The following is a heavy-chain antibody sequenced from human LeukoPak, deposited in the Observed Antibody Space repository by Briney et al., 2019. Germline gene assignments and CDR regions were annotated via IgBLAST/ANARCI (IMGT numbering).Heavy chain of an antibody. CDR3: ARDDIAAAGAHGMDV. D-gene: IGHD6-13*01. J-gene: IGHJ6*02. Sequence: SETLSLTCTVSGGSISSYYWSWIRQPPGKGLEWIGYIYYSGSTNYNPSLKSRVTISVDTSKNQFSLKLSSVTAADSAVYYCARDDIAAAGAHGMDVWGQGTTVTVYS. V-gene: IGHV4-59*01. CDR2: IYYSGST. CDR1: GGSISSYY.